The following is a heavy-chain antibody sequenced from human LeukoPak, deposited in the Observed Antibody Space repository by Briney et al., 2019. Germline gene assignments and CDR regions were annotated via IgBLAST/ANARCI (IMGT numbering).Heavy chain of an antibody. CDR3: ARGHYDVLAASYKWTPDY. Sequence: GGSLRLSCAASGFTFNTFNMNCFREAPGNVLDSFSSIPSGGDYIYYADSVKGRFTTSRDNAKNSLSLQLNSLRVEDTAVYYCARGHYDVLAASYKWTPDYWGQGTLVTVSS. CDR1: GFTFNTFN. V-gene: IGHV3-21*01. D-gene: IGHD3-9*01. J-gene: IGHJ4*02. CDR2: IPSGGDYI.